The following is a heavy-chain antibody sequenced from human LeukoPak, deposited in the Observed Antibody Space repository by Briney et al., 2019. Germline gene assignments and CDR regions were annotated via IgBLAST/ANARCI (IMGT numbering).Heavy chain of an antibody. CDR3: AKDCERYYDSSGSSGFDY. CDR1: GFIFSSYA. CDR2: ISGSGDST. J-gene: IGHJ4*02. Sequence: GGSLRLSCAASGFIFSSYAMSWVRQAPGKGLEWVSSISGSGDSTYYADSVKGRFTISRDNSKNTLYLQMNSLRAEDTAVYYCAKDCERYYDSSGSSGFDYWGQGALVTVSS. V-gene: IGHV3-23*01. D-gene: IGHD3-22*01.